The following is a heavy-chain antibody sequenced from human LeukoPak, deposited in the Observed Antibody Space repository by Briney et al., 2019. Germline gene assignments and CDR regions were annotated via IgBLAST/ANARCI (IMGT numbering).Heavy chain of an antibody. J-gene: IGHJ4*02. D-gene: IGHD2-21*02. CDR3: ARGAYCGGDCYQRQFDY. CDR2: ISAYNGNT. V-gene: IGHV1-18*01. CDR1: GYTFTSYG. Sequence: GASVKVSCKASGYTFTSYGISWVRQAPGQGLEWMGWISAYNGNTNYAQKLQGRVTMTTDTSTSTAYMELRSLRSDDTAVYYCARGAYCGGDCYQRQFDYWGQGTLVTVSS.